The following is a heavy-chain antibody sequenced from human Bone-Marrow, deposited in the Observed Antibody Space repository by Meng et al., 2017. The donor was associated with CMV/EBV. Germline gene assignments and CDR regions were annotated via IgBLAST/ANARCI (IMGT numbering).Heavy chain of an antibody. CDR1: GFTFSSYA. V-gene: IGHV3-23*01. J-gene: IGHJ4*02. CDR2: ISGSGGST. CDR3: AKDHRTYYDFWSGLSWYYFDY. D-gene: IGHD3-3*01. Sequence: ETLSLTCAASGFTFSSYAMSWVRQAPGKGLEWVSAISGSGGSTYYADSVKGRFTISRDNSKNTLYLQMNSLRAEDTAVYYCAKDHRTYYDFWSGLSWYYFDYWGQGTLVTVSS.